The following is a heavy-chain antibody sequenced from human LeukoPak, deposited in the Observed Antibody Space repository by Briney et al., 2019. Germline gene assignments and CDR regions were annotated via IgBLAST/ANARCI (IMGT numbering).Heavy chain of an antibody. J-gene: IGHJ6*02. CDR2: VSYDGGSE. CDR3: VTQPNVPWDV. CDR1: RFTFTTFSDYV. Sequence: GGSLRLSCAASRFTFTTFSDYVMHWARQAPGKGLEWVAAVSYDGGSEYYADSVKGRFAVSRDNFKNTLYLQMRSLRPEDTAVYYCVTQPNVPWDVWGQGTTVTVSS. D-gene: IGHD2-8*01. V-gene: IGHV3-30*09.